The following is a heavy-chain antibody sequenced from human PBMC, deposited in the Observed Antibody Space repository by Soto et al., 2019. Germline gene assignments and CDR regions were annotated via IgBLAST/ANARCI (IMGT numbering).Heavy chain of an antibody. CDR2: INHSGST. CDR1: GGSFSGYY. Sequence: ASETLSLTCAVYGGSFSGYYWSWIRQPPGKGLEWIGEINHSGSTNYNPSLKSRVTISVDTSKNQFSLKLSSVTAADTAVYYCARSGSYRPPLDDCGQGTLVTVSS. D-gene: IGHD3-16*02. CDR3: ARSGSYRPPLDD. V-gene: IGHV4-34*01. J-gene: IGHJ4*02.